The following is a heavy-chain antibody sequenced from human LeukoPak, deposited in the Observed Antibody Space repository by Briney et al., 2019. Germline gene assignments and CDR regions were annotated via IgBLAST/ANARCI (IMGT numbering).Heavy chain of an antibody. J-gene: IGHJ4*02. CDR2: IRYDGDNK. CDR3: AKEWGYCSSTSCSYYFDY. Sequence: GGSLRLSCAASGFTFSSYGMHWVRQAPGKGLEWVAFIRYDGDNKYYAESVKGRFTISRDKSKNTLYLQMNSLRAEDTAVYYCAKEWGYCSSTSCSYYFDYWGQGTLVTVSS. CDR1: GFTFSSYG. D-gene: IGHD2-2*01. V-gene: IGHV3-30*02.